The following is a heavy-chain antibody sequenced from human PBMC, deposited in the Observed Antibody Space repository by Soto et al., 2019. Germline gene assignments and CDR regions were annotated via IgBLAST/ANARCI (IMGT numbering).Heavy chain of an antibody. J-gene: IGHJ3*02. Sequence: QVQLQESGPGLVKPSETLSLTCTVSGGSISSYYWSWIRQPPGKGLEWIGYIYYSGSTNYNPSLKSRVTISVDTSKNQFSLELSSVTAADTAVYYCARYRTISADAFDIWGQGTMVTVSS. CDR3: ARYRTISADAFDI. D-gene: IGHD3-3*02. CDR2: IYYSGST. V-gene: IGHV4-59*01. CDR1: GGSISSYY.